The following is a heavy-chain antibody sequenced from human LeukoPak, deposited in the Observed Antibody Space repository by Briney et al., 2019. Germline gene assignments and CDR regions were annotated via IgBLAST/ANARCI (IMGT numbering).Heavy chain of an antibody. CDR3: ARVTLYSSSWYHGASYYFDY. CDR2: INPNSGGT. J-gene: IGHJ4*02. D-gene: IGHD6-13*01. Sequence: ASVKVSCKASGYTLTGYYMHWVRQAPGQGLEWMGWINPNSGGTNYAQKFQGRVTMTRDTSISTAYMELSRLRSDDTAVYYCARVTLYSSSWYHGASYYFDYWGQGTLVTVSS. CDR1: GYTLTGYY. V-gene: IGHV1-2*02.